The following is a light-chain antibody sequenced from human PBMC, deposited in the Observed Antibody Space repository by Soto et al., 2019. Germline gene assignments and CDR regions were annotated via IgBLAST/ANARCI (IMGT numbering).Light chain of an antibody. Sequence: AIQMTQSPSSLSASVGDRVTITCRASQGLXSHFAWYRQKPGKAPEFLXSDASTLKSGVPPRLSGSGSGTEFTLTISSLQPDDFANYYCQQYESFSGTFGQGTKVDIK. J-gene: IGKJ1*01. V-gene: IGKV1-13*02. CDR3: QQYESFSGT. CDR2: DAS. CDR1: QGLXSH.